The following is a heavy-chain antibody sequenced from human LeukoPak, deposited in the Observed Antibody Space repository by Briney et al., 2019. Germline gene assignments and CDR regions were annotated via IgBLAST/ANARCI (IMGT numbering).Heavy chain of an antibody. Sequence: ASVKVSCNASGYTFTGYYMHWVRQAPGQGLEWMGWINPNSGGTNYAQKFQGRVTMTRDTSISTAYMELSRLRSDDTAVYYCARVKRYCSGGSCYPFDYWGQGTLVTVSS. J-gene: IGHJ4*02. CDR2: INPNSGGT. V-gene: IGHV1-2*02. CDR1: GYTFTGYY. D-gene: IGHD2-15*01. CDR3: ARVKRYCSGGSCYPFDY.